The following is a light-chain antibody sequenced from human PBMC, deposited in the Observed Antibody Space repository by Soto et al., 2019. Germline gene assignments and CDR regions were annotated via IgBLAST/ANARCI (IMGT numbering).Light chain of an antibody. Sequence: DIQMTQSPSTLSASVGDTVTITCRASQTISGWLAWYQQRPGKAPKLLIYAASTLQSGVPSRFSGSGSGTDFTLTISCLQSEDFAVYYCQQYGVSQGPFGGGTKVDIK. V-gene: IGKV1-5*01. CDR1: QTISGW. J-gene: IGKJ4*01. CDR3: QQYGVSQGP. CDR2: AAS.